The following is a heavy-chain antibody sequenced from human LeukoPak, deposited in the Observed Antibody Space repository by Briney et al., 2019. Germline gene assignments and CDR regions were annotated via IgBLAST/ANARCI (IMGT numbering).Heavy chain of an antibody. CDR3: ARDSYSSGYYYYFDY. Sequence: ASVKVSCKVSGYTLTELSMHWVRQAPGKGLEWMGWISAYNGNTNYAQKLQGRVTMTTDTSTSTAYMELRSLRSDDTAVYYCARDSYSSGYYYYFDYWGQGTLVTVSS. CDR1: GYTLTELS. D-gene: IGHD3-22*01. V-gene: IGHV1-18*01. J-gene: IGHJ4*02. CDR2: ISAYNGNT.